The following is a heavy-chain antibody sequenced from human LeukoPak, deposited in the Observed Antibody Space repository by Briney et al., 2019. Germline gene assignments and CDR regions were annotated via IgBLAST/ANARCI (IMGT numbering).Heavy chain of an antibody. CDR1: GFTFSDYY. V-gene: IGHV3-11*04. CDR3: AREPDIVVVPAASYYGMDV. CDR2: ISSSGSTI. D-gene: IGHD2-2*01. Sequence: PGGSLRLSSAASGFTFSDYYMSWIRQAPGKGLEWVSYISSSGSTIYYADSVKGRFTISRDNAKNSLYLQMNSLRAEDTAVYYCAREPDIVVVPAASYYGMDVWGKGTTVTVSS. J-gene: IGHJ6*04.